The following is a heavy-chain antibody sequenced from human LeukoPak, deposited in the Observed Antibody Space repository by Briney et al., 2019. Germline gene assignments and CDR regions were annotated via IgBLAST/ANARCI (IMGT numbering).Heavy chain of an antibody. V-gene: IGHV3-23*01. CDR3: AKMQGYFDY. J-gene: IGHJ4*02. Sequence: GGSLRLSCAASGFTFSGNGMSWVRQAPGKGPGWVSGVTGDGATTYYADSVKGRFTISRDNSKNTVYLQMNSLRAEDTAFYYCAKMQGYFDYWSQGTLVTVSA. CDR2: VTGDGATT. CDR1: GFTFSGNG.